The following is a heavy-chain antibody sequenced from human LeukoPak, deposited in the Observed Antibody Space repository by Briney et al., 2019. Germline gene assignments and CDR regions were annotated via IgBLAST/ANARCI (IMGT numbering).Heavy chain of an antibody. CDR3: ARHSFSSSWPYYYYGMDV. V-gene: IGHV5-51*01. D-gene: IGHD6-13*01. CDR2: IYPGDSDT. J-gene: IGHJ6*02. CDR1: GYSFTSYW. Sequence: GESLKISCKGSGYSFTSYWSGWVRQMPGKGLEWMGMIYPGDSDTRYSPSFQGQVTISADKSISTASLQWSRLKASDTAMYYCARHSFSSSWPYYYYGMDVWGQGTTVTVSS.